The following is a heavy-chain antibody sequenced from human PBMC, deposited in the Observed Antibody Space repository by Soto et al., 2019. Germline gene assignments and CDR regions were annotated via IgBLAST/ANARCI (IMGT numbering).Heavy chain of an antibody. V-gene: IGHV1-3*01. CDR2: IDAGNGNT. J-gene: IGHJ4*02. CDR3: ARSETDYSRFAY. Sequence: QVPLVQSGAEVKKPGASVKVSCKASGYTFTRNAIHWVRQAPGQRLEWIGKIDAGNGNTKYSEKFQGRVTITRDTSASAVYMELSTLRSEDTSIYFCARSETDYSRFAYWGQGTLVTVSS. D-gene: IGHD3-9*01. CDR1: GYTFTRNA.